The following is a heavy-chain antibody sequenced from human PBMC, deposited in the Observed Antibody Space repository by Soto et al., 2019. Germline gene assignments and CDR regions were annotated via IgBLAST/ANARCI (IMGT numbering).Heavy chain of an antibody. CDR3: AKEGSSSWSRSEYFQH. D-gene: IGHD6-13*01. J-gene: IGHJ1*01. CDR1: GFTFDDYA. Sequence: GGSLRLSCAASGFTFDDYAMHWVRQAPGKGLEWVSLISWDGGSTYYADSVKGRFTISRDNSKNSLYLQMNSLRAEDTALYYCAKEGSSSWSRSEYFQHWGQGTLVTVSS. V-gene: IGHV3-43D*03. CDR2: ISWDGGST.